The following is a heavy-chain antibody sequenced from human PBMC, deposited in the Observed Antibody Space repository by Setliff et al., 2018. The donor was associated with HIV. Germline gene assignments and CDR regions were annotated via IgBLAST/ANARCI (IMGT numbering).Heavy chain of an antibody. V-gene: IGHV4-4*02. CDR1: GGSISSGNW. CDR3: ARVSTAVTAAPLDY. D-gene: IGHD4-17*01. J-gene: IGHJ4*02. CDR2: IYHSGIT. Sequence: PSETLYLTCAVSGGSISSGNWWSWVRQPPGKRLEWIGEIYHSGITNYNPSLKSRLTMSVDTSKSQFSLRLESMTAADTAMYYCARVSTAVTAAPLDYWSQGTLVTVSS.